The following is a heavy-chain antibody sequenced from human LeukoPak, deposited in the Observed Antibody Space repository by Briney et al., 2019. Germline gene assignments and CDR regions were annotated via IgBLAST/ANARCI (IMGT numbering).Heavy chain of an antibody. CDR2: ISSSSSYT. V-gene: IGHV3-21*05. J-gene: IGHJ4*02. Sequence: GSLRLSCAASGFTFSSYGMHWVRQAPGKGLEWISYISSSSSYTDYADSVKGRFTISRDNAKSALYLQMNSLRLGDTAVYYCAAGTAADFWGQETLVTVSS. CDR1: GFTFSSYG. CDR3: AAGTAADF. D-gene: IGHD6-13*01.